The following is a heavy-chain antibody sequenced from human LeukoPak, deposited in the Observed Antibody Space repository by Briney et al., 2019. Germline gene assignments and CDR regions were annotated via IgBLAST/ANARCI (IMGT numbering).Heavy chain of an antibody. J-gene: IGHJ4*02. Sequence: GGTLRLYCAASGFTFSSYGMSWVRQAPGKGLEWVAFIRYDGSNKYYADSVKGRFTISRDNSKDTLYLQMNSLRAEDTAVYYCAKGILAFDYWGQGTLVTVSS. CDR1: GFTFSSYG. CDR2: IRYDGSNK. CDR3: AKGILAFDY. V-gene: IGHV3-30*02.